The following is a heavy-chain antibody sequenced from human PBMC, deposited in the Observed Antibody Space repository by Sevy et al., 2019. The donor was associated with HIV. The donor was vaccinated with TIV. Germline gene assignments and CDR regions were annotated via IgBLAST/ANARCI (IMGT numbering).Heavy chain of an antibody. CDR2: IKSKNDGGTT. V-gene: IGHV3-15*01. J-gene: IGHJ4*02. CDR3: NKDSKKRGLSALLDY. Sequence: PGGSLRLSCAASGFTFSNAWMSWVRQAPGKGLEWVGRIKSKNDGGTTDYAAPVKGRFTISRDDSKNTLYMQMNSLKTEDTAIYYCNKDSKKRGLSALLDYSGQGTLVTVSS. D-gene: IGHD3-10*01. CDR1: GFTFSNAW.